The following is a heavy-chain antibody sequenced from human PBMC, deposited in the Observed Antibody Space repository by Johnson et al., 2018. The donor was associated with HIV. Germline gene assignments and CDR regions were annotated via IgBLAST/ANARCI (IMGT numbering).Heavy chain of an antibody. Sequence: VQLVESGGGLVQPGGSLRLSCAASGFTFSSYWMSWVRQAPGKGLEYVSAVSSNGGSTYYANSVRGRFIISRDNSKNTLYLQMNSLRAEDTAVYYCARYSGSARAFDIWGQGTMVTVSS. D-gene: IGHD1-26*01. V-gene: IGHV3-64*01. J-gene: IGHJ3*02. CDR2: VSSNGGST. CDR1: GFTFSSYW. CDR3: ARYSGSARAFDI.